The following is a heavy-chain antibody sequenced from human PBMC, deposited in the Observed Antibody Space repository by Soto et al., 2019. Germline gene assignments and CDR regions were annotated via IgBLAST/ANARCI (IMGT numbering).Heavy chain of an antibody. CDR1: GYTFTSYG. CDR2: INAGNGNT. V-gene: IGHV1-18*01. D-gene: IGHD1-20*01. Sequence: GASVKVSCKASGYTFTSYGISWVRQAPGQRLEWMGWINAGNGNTKYSQKFQGRVTMTTDTSTSTAYMELRSLRSDDTAVYYCARDIGIKLRKTHYYYYYGMDVWGQGTTVTVSS. J-gene: IGHJ6*01. CDR3: ARDIGIKLRKTHYYYYYGMDV.